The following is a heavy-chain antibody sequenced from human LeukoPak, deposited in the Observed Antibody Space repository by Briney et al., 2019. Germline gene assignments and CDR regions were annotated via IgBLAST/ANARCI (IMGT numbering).Heavy chain of an antibody. CDR1: GFTFSDYY. CDR2: ISSSGSTI. J-gene: IGHJ4*02. CDR3: ARAPYYYGSGSPKDY. D-gene: IGHD3-10*01. Sequence: PGGSLRLSCAASGFTFSDYYMSWIRQAPGKGLEWVSYISSSGSTIYYADSVKGRFTISRDNAENSLYLQMNSLRAEDTAVYYCARAPYYYGSGSPKDYWGQGTLVTVSS. V-gene: IGHV3-11*04.